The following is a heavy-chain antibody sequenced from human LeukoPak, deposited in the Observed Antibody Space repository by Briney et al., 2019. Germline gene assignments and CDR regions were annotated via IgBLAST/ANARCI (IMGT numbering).Heavy chain of an antibody. CDR3: ARLTGIAARSLGY. CDR2: INHSGST. CDR1: GGSFSGYY. D-gene: IGHD6-6*01. V-gene: IGHV4-34*01. Sequence: SETLSLTCAVYGGSFSGYYWSWIRQPPGKGLEWIGEINHSGSTNYNPSLKSRVTISVDTSENQFSLKLSSVTAADTAVYYCARLTGIAARSLGYWGQGTLVTVSS. J-gene: IGHJ4*02.